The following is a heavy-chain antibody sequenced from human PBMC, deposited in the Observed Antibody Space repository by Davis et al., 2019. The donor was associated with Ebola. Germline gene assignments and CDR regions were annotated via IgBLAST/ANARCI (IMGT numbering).Heavy chain of an antibody. Sequence: GESLKISCAASGFTFSSSAMHWVRQAPGKGLEWVAFISYDGSNKYYADSVKGRFTISRDNSKNTLYLQMNSLRVEDTAVYNCASGFYGDYSDGYWGQGTLVTVSS. D-gene: IGHD4-17*01. V-gene: IGHV3-30-3*01. CDR3: ASGFYGDYSDGY. CDR1: GFTFSSSA. J-gene: IGHJ4*02. CDR2: ISYDGSNK.